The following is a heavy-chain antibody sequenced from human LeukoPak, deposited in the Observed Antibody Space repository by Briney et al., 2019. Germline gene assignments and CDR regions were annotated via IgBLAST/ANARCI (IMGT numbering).Heavy chain of an antibody. CDR3: AKEGPIQLWLRGYFDY. CDR1: GFTFSSYA. J-gene: IGHJ4*02. V-gene: IGHV3-23*01. CDR2: ISGSGGST. D-gene: IGHD5-18*01. Sequence: GSLRLSCAASGFTFSSYAMSRVRQAPGKGLEWVSAISGSGGSTYYADSVKGRFTISRDNSKNTLYLQMNSLRAEDTAVYYCAKEGPIQLWLRGYFDYWGQGTLVTVSS.